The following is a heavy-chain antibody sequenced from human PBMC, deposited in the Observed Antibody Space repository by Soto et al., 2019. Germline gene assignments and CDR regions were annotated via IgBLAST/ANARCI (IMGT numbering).Heavy chain of an antibody. V-gene: IGHV3-23*01. J-gene: IGHJ6*03. D-gene: IGHD1-26*01. CDR2: ISGSGGST. Sequence: GGSLRLSCAASGFTFSSYAMSWVRQAPGKGLEWVSAISGSGGSTYYADSVKGRFTISRDNSKNTLYLQMNSLRAEDTAVYYCARGELRDYYYYSYMDVWGKGTTVTVSS. CDR3: ARGELRDYYYYSYMDV. CDR1: GFTFSSYA.